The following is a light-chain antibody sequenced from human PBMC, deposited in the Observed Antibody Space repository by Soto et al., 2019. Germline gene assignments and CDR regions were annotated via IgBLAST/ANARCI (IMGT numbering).Light chain of an antibody. CDR3: QRYGNSPPFT. V-gene: IGKV3-20*01. CDR1: QRVSSSY. CDR2: GAS. J-gene: IGKJ2*01. Sequence: EIVLTQSPGTLSLSPGERATLSCRASQRVSSSYLAWYQQKPGQAPRLLIYGASSRATGIPDRFSGSGSGTDFTLTISRLEPEEFAVYFYQRYGNSPPFTFGQGTKVQI.